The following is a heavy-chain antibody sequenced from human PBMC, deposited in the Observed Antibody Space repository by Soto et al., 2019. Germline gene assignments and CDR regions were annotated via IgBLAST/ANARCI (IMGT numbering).Heavy chain of an antibody. V-gene: IGHV3-7*03. Sequence: GGSLKGSCAAAGLTLSSYWMRWFRQAPGKGLERVANINPDGSERKYVDYLKGRLTISRHNAKNSLYMQMNSLRVEDTAVYYCARQRSSPDYWGQGALVTVSS. CDR1: GLTLSSYW. D-gene: IGHD2-2*01. CDR3: ARQRSSPDY. CDR2: INPDGSER. J-gene: IGHJ4*02.